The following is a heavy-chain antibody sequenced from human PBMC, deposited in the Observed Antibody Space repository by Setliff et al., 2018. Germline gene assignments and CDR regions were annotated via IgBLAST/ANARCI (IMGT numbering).Heavy chain of an antibody. D-gene: IGHD3-3*01. CDR3: ARVTGFSYMDV. V-gene: IGHV4-61*02. J-gene: IGHJ6*03. Sequence: PSETLSLTCTVSGGSISSGGYYWSWIRQHPGKGLEWIGRLYTSGDTNYNPSLNSRVTLLIDTAKNQISLRLSSVTAADTAVYFCARVTGFSYMDVWGKGTTVTVSS. CDR1: GGSISSGGYY. CDR2: LYTSGDT.